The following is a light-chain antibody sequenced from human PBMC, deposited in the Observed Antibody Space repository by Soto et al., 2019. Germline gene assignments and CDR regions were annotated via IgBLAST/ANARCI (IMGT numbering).Light chain of an antibody. V-gene: IGKV3-20*01. Sequence: EIVLTQSPGTLSLSPGERATLSCRASQSVSSSYLAWYQQKPCQAPRLLIYGASSRATGITDRFSGSGSGTDFSLTLRRLEPEDFAVYYWQQSGSSPYTCGQGTKLEIK. J-gene: IGKJ2*01. CDR1: QSVSSSY. CDR3: QQSGSSPYT. CDR2: GAS.